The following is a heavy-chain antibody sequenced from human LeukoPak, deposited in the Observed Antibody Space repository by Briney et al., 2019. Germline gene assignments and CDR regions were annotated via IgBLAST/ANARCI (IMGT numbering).Heavy chain of an antibody. V-gene: IGHV1-18*01. CDR2: ISAYNGNT. CDR3: ATGDSSGYYPTFDY. Sequence: ASVKVSCKASGYTFTSYGISWVRQAPGQGLEWMGWISAYNGNTNYAQKLQGRVTMTTDTSTSTAYMELRSLRSDDTAVYYCATGDSSGYYPTFDYWDQGTLVTVSS. CDR1: GYTFTSYG. D-gene: IGHD3-22*01. J-gene: IGHJ4*02.